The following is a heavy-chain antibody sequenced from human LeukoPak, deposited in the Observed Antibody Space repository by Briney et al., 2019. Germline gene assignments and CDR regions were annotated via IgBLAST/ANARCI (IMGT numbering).Heavy chain of an antibody. V-gene: IGHV1-69*04. CDR1: GGTFSSYA. CDR3: ARCDVDIVATIGFDP. Sequence: SVKVSCKASGGTFSSYAISWVRQAPGQGLEWMGRVIPIFGIANYAQKFQGRVTLTADKSTSTAYMELSSLRSEDTAVYYCARCDVDIVATIGFDPWGQGTLVTVSS. CDR2: VIPIFGIA. D-gene: IGHD5-12*01. J-gene: IGHJ5*02.